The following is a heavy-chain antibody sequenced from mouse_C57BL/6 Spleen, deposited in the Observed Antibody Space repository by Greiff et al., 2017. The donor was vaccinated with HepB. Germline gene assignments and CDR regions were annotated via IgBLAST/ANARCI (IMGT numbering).Heavy chain of an antibody. D-gene: IGHD2-5*01. Sequence: VQLQQSGAELVMPGASVKLSCKASGYTFTSYWMHWVKQRPGQGLEWIGEIDPSDSYTNYNQKFKGKSTLTVDKSSSTAYMQLSSLTSEDSAVYYCARSYSNYDAWFAYWGQGTLVTVSA. CDR2: IDPSDSYT. V-gene: IGHV1-69*01. CDR3: ARSYSNYDAWFAY. J-gene: IGHJ3*01. CDR1: GYTFTSYW.